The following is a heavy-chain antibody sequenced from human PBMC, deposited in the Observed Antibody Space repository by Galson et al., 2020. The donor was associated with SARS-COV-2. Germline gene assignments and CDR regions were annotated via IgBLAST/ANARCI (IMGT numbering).Heavy chain of an antibody. J-gene: IGHJ6*02. CDR2: IKSKTDGGTT. CDR3: PTDREGGYSYGKGGMEV. D-gene: IGHD5-18*01. CDR1: GFTFSNAW. Sequence: GGSLRLSCAASGFTFSNAWMSWVRQAPGKGLEWVGRIKSKTDGGTTDYAAPVKGRFTISRDDSKNTLYLQMNSLKTEDTAVYYCPTDREGGYSYGKGGMEVWGQGTTVTVS. V-gene: IGHV3-15*01.